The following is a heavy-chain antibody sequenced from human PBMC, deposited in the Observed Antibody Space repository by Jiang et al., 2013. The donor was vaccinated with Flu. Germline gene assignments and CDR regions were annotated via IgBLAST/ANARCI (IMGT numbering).Heavy chain of an antibody. D-gene: IGHD3-9*01. Sequence: SGAEVKKPGSSVKVSCKVSGYTLTELSMHWVRQAPGKGLEWMGGFDPEDGETIYAQKFQGRVTMTEDTSTDTAYMELSSLRSEDTAVYYCATVGRSLLRYFDWLSPFDYWAREPWSPSPQ. CDR1: GYTLTELS. CDR3: ATVGRSLLRYFDWLSPFDY. CDR2: FDPEDGET. V-gene: IGHV1-24*01. J-gene: IGHJ4*02.